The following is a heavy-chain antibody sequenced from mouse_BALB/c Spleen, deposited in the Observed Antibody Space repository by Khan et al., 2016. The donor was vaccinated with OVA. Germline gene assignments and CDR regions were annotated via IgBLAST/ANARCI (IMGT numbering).Heavy chain of an antibody. V-gene: IGHV4-1*02. CDR1: GFDFSRYW. CDR3: ARPYRNEGRAWFAY. CDR2: INPDSSTI. D-gene: IGHD2-14*01. J-gene: IGHJ3*01. Sequence: EVQLVETGGGLVQPGGSLKLSCAASGFDFSRYWMSWVRQAPGKGLEWIGEINPDSSTINYTPSLKDKFIISRDNAKNTLYLQMSKVRSEDTALSYCARPYRNEGRAWFAYWGQGTLVTVSA.